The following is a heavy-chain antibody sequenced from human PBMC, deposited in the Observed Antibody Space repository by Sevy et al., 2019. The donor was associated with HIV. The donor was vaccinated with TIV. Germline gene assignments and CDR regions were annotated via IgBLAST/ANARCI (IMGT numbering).Heavy chain of an antibody. CDR3: ARWADYYGSGSYAVGYYYYGMDV. CDR1: GYTFTSYD. CDR2: MNPNSGNT. J-gene: IGHJ6*02. V-gene: IGHV1-8*01. D-gene: IGHD3-10*01. Sequence: ASVKVSCKASGYTFTSYDINWVRQATGQGLEWMGWMNPNSGNTGYAQKFQGRVTMTRNNSISTAYMELSSLRSEDTAVYYCARWADYYGSGSYAVGYYYYGMDVWGQGTTVTVSS.